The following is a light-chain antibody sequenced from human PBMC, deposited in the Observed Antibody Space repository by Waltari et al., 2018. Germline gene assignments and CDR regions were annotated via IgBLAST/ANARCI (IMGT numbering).Light chain of an antibody. V-gene: IGKV2-30*01. CDR1: QSLTYRDVISY. Sequence: DVVMTQSPLSLSVPLGQPASISCRSSQSLTYRDVISYLRWFHQRPGQSPRRLLYKVSNRDSGVPDRISGSGSGTDFTLIINRVEAEDVGVYYCMEGTHWPPYTFGQGTKLEIK. CDR3: MEGTHWPPYT. J-gene: IGKJ2*01. CDR2: KVS.